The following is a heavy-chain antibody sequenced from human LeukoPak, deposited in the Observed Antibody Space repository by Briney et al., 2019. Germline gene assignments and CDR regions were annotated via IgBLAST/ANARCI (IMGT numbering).Heavy chain of an antibody. Sequence: GGSLRLSCAASGFTFSSYSMNWVRQAPGKGLEWVSSISSSSSTIYYADSVKGRFTISRDNAKNSLYLQMNSLRAEDTAVYYCARIGDRDYYDSSGSSAYWGQGTLVTVSS. V-gene: IGHV3-48*04. CDR3: ARIGDRDYYDSSGSSAY. CDR2: ISSSSSTI. D-gene: IGHD3-22*01. CDR1: GFTFSSYS. J-gene: IGHJ4*02.